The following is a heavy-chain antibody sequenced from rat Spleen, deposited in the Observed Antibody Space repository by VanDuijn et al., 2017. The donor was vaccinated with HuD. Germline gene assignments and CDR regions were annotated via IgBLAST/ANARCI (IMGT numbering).Heavy chain of an antibody. CDR2: ISYDGSNS. V-gene: IGHV5-25*01. J-gene: IGHJ4*01. CDR1: GLSFSNYD. Sequence: EVQLVESGGGLVQPGGSLKLSCAASGLSFSNYDMAWVRQAPTKGLEWVASISYDGSNSYYRDSVKGRFTISRDDAKSTLYLQMDSLRSEDTATYYCARIDYYLYVLDAWGQGASVTVSS. CDR3: ARIDYYLYVLDA. D-gene: IGHD1-1*01.